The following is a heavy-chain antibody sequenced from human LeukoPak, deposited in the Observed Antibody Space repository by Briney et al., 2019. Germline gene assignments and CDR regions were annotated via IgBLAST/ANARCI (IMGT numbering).Heavy chain of an antibody. CDR2: ISSSSSYI. V-gene: IGHV3-21*01. J-gene: IGHJ1*01. Sequence: GGSLRLSCAASGFTFSSYSMNWVRQAPGKGLEWVSSISSSSSYIYYADSVKGRFTISRDNSKNTLYLQMNSLRAEDTAVYYCARGDYYDSSSAYFQYWGQGTLVTVSS. CDR1: GFTFSSYS. CDR3: ARGDYYDSSSAYFQY. D-gene: IGHD3-22*01.